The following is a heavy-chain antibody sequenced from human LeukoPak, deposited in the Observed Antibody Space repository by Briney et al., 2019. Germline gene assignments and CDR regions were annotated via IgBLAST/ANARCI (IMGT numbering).Heavy chain of an antibody. J-gene: IGHJ4*02. CDR1: GGTFSSYA. V-gene: IGHV1-69*13. CDR3: ARDPKGRYYDILTGYFPMDLDD. D-gene: IGHD3-9*01. CDR2: IIPIFGTA. Sequence: SVKVSCKASGGTFSSYAISWVRQAPGQGLEWMGGIIPIFGTANYAQKFQGRVTITADESTNTAYMELSSLRSEDTAVYYCARDPKGRYYDILTGYFPMDLDDWGQGTLVTVSS.